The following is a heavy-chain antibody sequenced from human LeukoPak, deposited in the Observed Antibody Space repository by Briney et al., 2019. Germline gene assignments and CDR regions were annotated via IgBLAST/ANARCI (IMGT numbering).Heavy chain of an antibody. Sequence: SETLSLTCTVSGGSISSSSYYWGWIRQPPGKGLEWIGNIFYSGSTYYNPSLKSRDTISVDTSKNQFSLKLNSVTAADTAVYYCARDRAHYYDSSGYHGAFDIWGQGTMVTVYS. CDR1: GGSISSSSYY. V-gene: IGHV4-39*07. D-gene: IGHD3-22*01. CDR3: ARDRAHYYDSSGYHGAFDI. CDR2: IFYSGST. J-gene: IGHJ3*02.